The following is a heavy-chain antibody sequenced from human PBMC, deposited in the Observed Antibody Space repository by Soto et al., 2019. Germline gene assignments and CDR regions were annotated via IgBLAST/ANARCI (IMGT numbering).Heavy chain of an antibody. CDR2: IISKTHGGTK. CDR1: GFTFNNAW. J-gene: IGHJ6*02. V-gene: IGHV3-15*07. Sequence: GGSLRLSCAGSGFTFNNAWMNWVRQAPGKGLEWVGRIISKTHGGTKDHGAPVKGRFTISRDDSKNTLYLQMNSLKTEDTAVYYCTTEYYYGLDVWGQGTTVTVSS. CDR3: TTEYYYGLDV.